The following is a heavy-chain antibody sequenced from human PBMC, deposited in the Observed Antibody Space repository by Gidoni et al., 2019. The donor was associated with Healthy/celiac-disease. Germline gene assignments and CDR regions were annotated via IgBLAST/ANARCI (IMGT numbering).Heavy chain of an antibody. CDR1: GGSVISGSYY. J-gene: IGHJ5*02. CDR2: IYYSGST. V-gene: IGHV4-61*01. CDR3: ARVKEGYGLNWFDP. Sequence: QVQLQESGPGLVKPSETLSLTCTVSGGSVISGSYYWSWIRQPPGKGLEWIGYIYYSGSTNYNPSLKSRVTISVDTSKNQFSLKLSSVTAADTAVYYCARVKEGYGLNWFDPWGQGTLVTVSS. D-gene: IGHD5-12*01.